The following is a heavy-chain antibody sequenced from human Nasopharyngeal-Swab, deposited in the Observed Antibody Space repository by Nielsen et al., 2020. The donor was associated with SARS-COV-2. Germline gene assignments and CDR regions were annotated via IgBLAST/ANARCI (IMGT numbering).Heavy chain of an antibody. CDR2: INPSGGST. V-gene: IGHV1-46*01. J-gene: IGHJ4*02. CDR3: ARERVLKGVVPFDY. Sequence: WVRQAPGQGLEWMGIINPSGGSTSYAQKFQGRVTMTRDTSTSTVYMELSSLRSEDTAVYYCARERVLKGVVPFDYWGQGTLVTVSS. D-gene: IGHD2-15*01.